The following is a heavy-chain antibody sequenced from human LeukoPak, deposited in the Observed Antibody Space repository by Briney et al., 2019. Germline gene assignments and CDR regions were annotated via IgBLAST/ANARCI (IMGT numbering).Heavy chain of an antibody. CDR3: ARLSVATQRQRAE. CDR1: GAPFSTYY. V-gene: IGHV4-34*01. CDR2: INHRGSP. J-gene: IGHJ4*02. D-gene: IGHD6-19*01. Sequence: PSQTLSLTCALYGAPFSTYYWSWISHPPGKGMGWLGEINHRGSPNYNPSLKSRVTISVETPKKQCSLKLSSLPPADPPVISFARLSVATQRQRAEWGQGTLVTVSS.